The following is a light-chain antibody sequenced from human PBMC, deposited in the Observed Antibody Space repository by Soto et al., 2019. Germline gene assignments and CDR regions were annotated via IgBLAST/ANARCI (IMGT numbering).Light chain of an antibody. J-gene: IGKJ1*01. Sequence: EVVLTHSPGTLSLSPGERATLSCRAILTISDNYLAWYQQKAGQAPRLVIFGASSRATGIPDRFSASGSGTDFTLTISRLEPEDFAVYYCQQYGSSPTWTFGQGTKV. CDR3: QQYGSSPTWT. CDR1: LTISDNY. CDR2: GAS. V-gene: IGKV3-20*01.